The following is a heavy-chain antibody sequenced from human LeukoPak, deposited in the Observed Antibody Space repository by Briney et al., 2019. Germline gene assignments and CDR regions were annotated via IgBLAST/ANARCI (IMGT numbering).Heavy chain of an antibody. CDR3: AMSEAMWQWLEGAYFDY. V-gene: IGHV5-51*01. CDR1: GYSFTSYW. D-gene: IGHD6-19*01. Sequence: GESLKISCKGSGYSFTSYWIGWVRQMPGKGLEWMGIIYPGDSDTRYSPSFQGQVTISADKSISTAYLQWSSLKASDTAMYYCAMSEAMWQWLEGAYFDYWGQGTLVTVSS. J-gene: IGHJ4*02. CDR2: IYPGDSDT.